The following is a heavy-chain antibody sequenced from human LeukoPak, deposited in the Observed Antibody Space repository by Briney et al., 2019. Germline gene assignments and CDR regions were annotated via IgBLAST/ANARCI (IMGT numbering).Heavy chain of an antibody. Sequence: SETLSLTCTVSGVCISSYYWTWIRPPPGKGLEGIGYIYFSETTHYNPSLTHRATISTDTPNNHLSLLQISVTAADTAGYYCARAGDYYNGRWDYWGQGHLVTVSS. D-gene: IGHD3-10*02. CDR2: IYFSETT. V-gene: IGHV4-59*12. CDR1: GVCISSYY. J-gene: IGHJ4*02. CDR3: ARAGDYYNGRWDY.